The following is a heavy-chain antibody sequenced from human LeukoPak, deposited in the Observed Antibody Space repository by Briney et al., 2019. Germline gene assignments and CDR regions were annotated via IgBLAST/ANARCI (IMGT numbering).Heavy chain of an antibody. CDR2: IYYSGST. Sequence: KASETLSLTCTVSGGSISSYYWSWIRQPPGKGLEWIGYIYYSGSTNYNPSLKSRVTISVDTSKNQFSLKLSSVTAADTAVYYCARSAAPVDYYDSSGYHDYWGQGTLVTVSS. CDR3: ARSAAPVDYYDSSGYHDY. V-gene: IGHV4-59*01. D-gene: IGHD3-22*01. CDR1: GGSISSYY. J-gene: IGHJ4*02.